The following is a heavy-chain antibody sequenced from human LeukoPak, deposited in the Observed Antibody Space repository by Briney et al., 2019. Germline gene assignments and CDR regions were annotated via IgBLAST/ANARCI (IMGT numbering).Heavy chain of an antibody. Sequence: PGGSLRLSCAASGFTVGNNYMNWDREAPGKGLERVSIVGGSGVKTYYADSVKGRFTISRDNSKNTVYLQMNSLRAEDTAVYYCAKRGDCSGTCTYDYWGQGTLVTVSS. V-gene: IGHV3-23*01. CDR1: GFTVGNNY. CDR2: VGGSGVKT. J-gene: IGHJ4*02. D-gene: IGHD2-2*01. CDR3: AKRGDCSGTCTYDY.